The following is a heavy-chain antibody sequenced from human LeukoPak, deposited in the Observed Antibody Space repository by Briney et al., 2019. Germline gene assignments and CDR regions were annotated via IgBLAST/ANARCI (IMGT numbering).Heavy chain of an antibody. Sequence: SETLSLTCTVSGGSISSQYWSWLRQPPGQGLEYIGRVHSSGSTNFNPSLKTRVTMSVDTSVSQFSLRVRSVTAADTAVYFCARYSPCIPVAGVVFDFWSQGAQVTVSS. CDR3: ARYSPCIPVAGVVFDF. CDR2: VHSSGST. CDR1: GGSISSQY. D-gene: IGHD6-19*01. V-gene: IGHV4-4*07. J-gene: IGHJ4*02.